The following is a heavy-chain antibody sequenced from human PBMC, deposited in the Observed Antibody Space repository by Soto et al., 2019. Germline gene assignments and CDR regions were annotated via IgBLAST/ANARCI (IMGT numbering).Heavy chain of an antibody. CDR3: ARKPETGTTVPFDY. CDR2: ISYDGSEK. V-gene: IGHV3-30*03. CDR1: GFTFSSYG. D-gene: IGHD1-1*01. Sequence: PGGSLRLSCAASGFTFSSYGMHWVRQATGKGLEWVAVISYDGSEKYHADSVKGRFTISRDNSKNTLYLQMNSLRAEDTAVYYCARKPETGTTVPFDYWGQGTLVTVSS. J-gene: IGHJ4*02.